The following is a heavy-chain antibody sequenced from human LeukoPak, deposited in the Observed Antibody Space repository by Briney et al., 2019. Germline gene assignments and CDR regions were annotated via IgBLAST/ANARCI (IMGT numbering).Heavy chain of an antibody. Sequence: GGSLRLSCAASGFTFIDYYMSWIRLAPGRGLEWVAYVSSTGASISYADAVKGRFTISRDNAKNLIYLQMNSLRVEDTAIYHCARDHDYGDYDYWGQGIVVTVSS. CDR2: VSSTGASI. D-gene: IGHD4-17*01. CDR3: ARDHDYGDYDY. CDR1: GFTFIDYY. V-gene: IGHV3-11*04. J-gene: IGHJ4*02.